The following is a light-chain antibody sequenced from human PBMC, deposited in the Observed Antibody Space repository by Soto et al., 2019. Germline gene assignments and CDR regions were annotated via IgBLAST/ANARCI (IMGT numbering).Light chain of an antibody. CDR2: GAS. V-gene: IGKV3-15*01. J-gene: IGKJ1*01. CDR1: QSIDRK. CDR3: QQYHSWRT. Sequence: IVMTQSPATLSVSPGERVTLSCRASQSIDRKLAWYQQRPGQAPRLLIYGASTRATGIPARFSGSGSGTEFTLTISGLQSEDFGVFYCQQYHSWRTFGQGTNVEIK.